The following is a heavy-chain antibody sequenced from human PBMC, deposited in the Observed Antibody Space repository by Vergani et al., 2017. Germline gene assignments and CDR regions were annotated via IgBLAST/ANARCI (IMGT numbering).Heavy chain of an antibody. Sequence: QITLKESGPTLVKPTQPLTLTCTFSGFLLSTSGVGVGWIRQPPGKALEWLALIYWDDDKRDSPSLKSRLTNTKDTSKHQVVLTMTNMDPVDTATYYCAHSRDSPYYYDSSGYAFEYFQHWGQGSLVTVSS. J-gene: IGHJ1*01. V-gene: IGHV2-5*02. CDR2: IYWDDDK. D-gene: IGHD3-22*01. CDR3: AHSRDSPYYYDSSGYAFEYFQH. CDR1: GFLLSTSGVG.